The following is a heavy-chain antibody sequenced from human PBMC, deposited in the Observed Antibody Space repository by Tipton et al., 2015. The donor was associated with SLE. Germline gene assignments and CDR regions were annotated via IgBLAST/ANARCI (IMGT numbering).Heavy chain of an antibody. D-gene: IGHD3-22*01. CDR3: ARRLGSSGFDY. J-gene: IGHJ4*02. CDR2: IYYSGSP. V-gene: IGHV4-59*08. CDR1: GGSISSYY. Sequence: LRLSCTVSGGSISSYYWSWIRQPPGKGLEWIGYIYYSGSPNYNPSLKSRVTISVDTSKNQFSLKLSSVTAADTAVYYCARRLGSSGFDYWGQGTLVTVSS.